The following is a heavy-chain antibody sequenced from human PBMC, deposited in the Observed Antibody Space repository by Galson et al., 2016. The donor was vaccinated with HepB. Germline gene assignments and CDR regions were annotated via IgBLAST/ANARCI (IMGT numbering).Heavy chain of an antibody. CDR3: ARDWSASDWYYFGF. Sequence: SLRLSCAASGFTFDDHAMHWVRQAPGKGLEWVSGISWHSGNIAYADSVKGRFTISRDNAKTSLYLQMNSLRPEDTAFYYCARDWSASDWYYFGFWGQGTLVTVSS. D-gene: IGHD3-3*01. V-gene: IGHV3-9*01. CDR1: GFTFDDHA. CDR2: ISWHSGNI. J-gene: IGHJ4*02.